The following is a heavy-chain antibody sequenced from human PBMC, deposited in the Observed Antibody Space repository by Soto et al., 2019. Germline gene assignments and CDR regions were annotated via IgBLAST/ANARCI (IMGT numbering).Heavy chain of an antibody. CDR2: ISANDVGT. CDR3: AKAKNDYNWDNRPPFDY. CDR1: GFTLRNYA. J-gene: IGHJ4*02. V-gene: IGHV3-23*01. D-gene: IGHD1-20*01. Sequence: GGSLRVSCEASGFTLRNYAMTWIRQAPGKGLEWVSLISANDVGTYYAESVKTRFTISTDQSRNTVYLQMDSLRADDTAIYYCAKAKNDYNWDNRPPFDYWGQGTLVTVS.